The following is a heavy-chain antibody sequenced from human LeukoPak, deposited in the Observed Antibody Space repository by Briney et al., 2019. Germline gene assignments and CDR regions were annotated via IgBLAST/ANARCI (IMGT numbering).Heavy chain of an antibody. J-gene: IGHJ4*02. D-gene: IGHD4-17*01. V-gene: IGHV1-18*01. CDR3: AREGSMTTVTHFDY. CDR1: GYTFTSYG. Sequence: GASVKVSCKASGYTFTSYGISWVRQAPGQGPEWMGWISAYNGNTNYAQKLQGRDTMTTDTSTSTAYMELRSLRSDDTAVYYCAREGSMTTVTHFDYWGQGTLVTVSS. CDR2: ISAYNGNT.